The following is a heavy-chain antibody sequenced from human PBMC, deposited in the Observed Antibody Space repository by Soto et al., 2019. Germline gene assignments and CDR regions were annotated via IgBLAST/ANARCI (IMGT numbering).Heavy chain of an antibody. J-gene: IGHJ6*02. CDR2: INPNSGGT. CDR1: GYTFTGYY. Sequence: GASVKVSCKASGYTFTGYYMHWVRQAPGQGLEWTGWINPNSGGTNYAQKFQGWVTMTRDTSISTAYMELSRLRSDDTAVYYCARDGDSTYGMDVWGQGTTVTVSS. V-gene: IGHV1-2*04. CDR3: ARDGDSTYGMDV. D-gene: IGHD6-13*01.